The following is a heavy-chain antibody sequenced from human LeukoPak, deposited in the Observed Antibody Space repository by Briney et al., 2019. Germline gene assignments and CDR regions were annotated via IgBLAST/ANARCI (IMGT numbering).Heavy chain of an antibody. V-gene: IGHV4-39*01. J-gene: IGHJ4*02. CDR3: ARHSKATDFDY. CDR2: IYYSGST. CDR1: GGSISSSSYY. Sequence: PSETLSLTCTVSGGSISSSSYYWGWIRQPPGKGLEWIGSIYYSGSTYYNPSLKSRVTISVDTSKNQFSLKLSSVTAADTAVYYCARHSKATDFDYWGQGTLVTASS.